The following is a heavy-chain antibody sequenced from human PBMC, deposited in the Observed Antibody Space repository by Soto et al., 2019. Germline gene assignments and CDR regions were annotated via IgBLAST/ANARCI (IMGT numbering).Heavy chain of an antibody. J-gene: IGHJ4*02. V-gene: IGHV4-30-2*01. CDR1: GGSISSGGYS. Sequence: PSETLSLTCAVSGGSISSGGYSWSWIRQPPGKGLEWIGYIYHSGSTYYNPSLKSRVTISVDRSKNQFSLKLSSVTAADTAVYYCARHETLHGDYDHWGQGTLVTVSS. CDR3: ARHETLHGDYDH. D-gene: IGHD4-17*01. CDR2: IYHSGST.